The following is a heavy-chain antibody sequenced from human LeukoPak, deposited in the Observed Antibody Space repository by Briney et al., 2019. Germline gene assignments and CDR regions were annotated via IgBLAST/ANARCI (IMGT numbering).Heavy chain of an antibody. CDR2: IVHSRNT. CDR3: ARTYCGTNACPFDH. CDR1: GGSFSGYY. V-gene: IGHV4-34*12. Sequence: SSETLSLTCAVYGGSFSGYYWSWIRQPPGKGLEWIGEIVHSRNTNYNPSLQSRVTISVDTSKNQFSLKLSSVTAADTAMYYCARTYCGTNACPFDHWGQGNLVTVSS. D-gene: IGHD2-21*01. J-gene: IGHJ4*02.